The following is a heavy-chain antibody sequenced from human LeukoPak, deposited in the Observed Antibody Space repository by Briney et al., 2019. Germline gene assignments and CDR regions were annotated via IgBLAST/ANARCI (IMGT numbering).Heavy chain of an antibody. CDR1: GFTFGDYA. CDR3: ARSAVGTSCCTAVDY. V-gene: IGHV3-23*01. Sequence: PGGSLRLSCTASGFTFGDYAMSWVRQAPGKGLEWVSGISTSGDRTYYADSVKGRFTISRDNSKNTLYLQMNSLRAEDTAEYYCARSAVGTSCCTAVDYWGQGTLVTVSS. CDR2: ISTSGDRT. D-gene: IGHD1-26*01. J-gene: IGHJ4*02.